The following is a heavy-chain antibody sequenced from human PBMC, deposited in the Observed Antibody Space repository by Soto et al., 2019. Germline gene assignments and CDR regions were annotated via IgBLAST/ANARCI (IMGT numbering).Heavy chain of an antibody. CDR1: GFTFSRSA. D-gene: IGHD3-22*01. V-gene: IGHV3-73*01. CDR3: TLYYYDSSDYYPTAH. Sequence: GGSLRLCCAASGFTFSRSAMHWIRQSSGKRQEWVGRIRSKANSYATAYAASVKGRFAISREDSKNTAFLQMNRLTTEDTAVYYCTLYYYDSSDYYPTAHWGRGTLVTVSS. J-gene: IGHJ4*02. CDR2: IRSKANSYAT.